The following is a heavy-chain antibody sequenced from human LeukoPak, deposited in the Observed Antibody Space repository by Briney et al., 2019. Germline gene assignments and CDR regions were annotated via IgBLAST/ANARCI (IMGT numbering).Heavy chain of an antibody. CDR3: ARGAVGATPHKVTSHFDY. Sequence: ASVKVSCKDSGGTFSSYAISWVRQAPGQGLEWMGGIIPIFGTANYAQKFQGRVTITADESTSTAYMELSSLRSEDTAVYYCARGAVGATPHKVTSHFDYWGQGTLVTVSS. D-gene: IGHD1-26*01. CDR2: IIPIFGTA. CDR1: GGTFSSYA. V-gene: IGHV1-69*13. J-gene: IGHJ4*02.